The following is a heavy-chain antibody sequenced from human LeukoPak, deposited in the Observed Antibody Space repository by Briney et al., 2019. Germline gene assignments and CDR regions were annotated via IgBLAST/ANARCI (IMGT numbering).Heavy chain of an antibody. D-gene: IGHD3-3*01. CDR2: IYHSGST. CDR1: GGSISSSNW. V-gene: IGHV4-4*02. Sequence: PSETLSLTCAVSGGSISSSNWWSWVRQPPGKGLEWIGEIYHSGSTNYNPSLKSRVTISVDTSKNQFSLKLSSVTAADTAVYYCARHGLYYDFWSGYYDWGQGTLVTVSS. CDR3: ARHGLYYDFWSGYYD. J-gene: IGHJ4*02.